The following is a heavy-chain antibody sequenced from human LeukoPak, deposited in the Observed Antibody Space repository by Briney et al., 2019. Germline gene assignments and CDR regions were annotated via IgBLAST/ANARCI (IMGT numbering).Heavy chain of an antibody. J-gene: IGHJ4*02. CDR2: ISAHNGNT. Sequence: ASVKVSCKASGYTFTSYGISWVRQAPGQGLEWMGWISAHNGNTNYAQKLQGRVTMTTDTSTSTAYMELRSLRSDDTAVYYCASGPEGWELLSYWGQGTLVTVSS. V-gene: IGHV1-18*01. CDR1: GYTFTSYG. D-gene: IGHD1-26*01. CDR3: ASGPEGWELLSY.